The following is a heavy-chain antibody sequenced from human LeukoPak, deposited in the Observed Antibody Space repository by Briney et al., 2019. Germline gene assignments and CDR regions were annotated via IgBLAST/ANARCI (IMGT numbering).Heavy chain of an antibody. V-gene: IGHV3-11*06. D-gene: IGHD4-17*01. CDR3: ARGGIDYGDYDIPEDY. CDR1: GFTFSDYY. Sequence: GGSLRLSWAASGFTFSDYYMSWIRQAPGKGLEWVSYISSSSSYTNYADSVKGRFTISRDNAKNSLYLQMNSLRAEDTAVYYCARGGIDYGDYDIPEDYWGQGTLVTVSS. J-gene: IGHJ4*02. CDR2: ISSSSSYT.